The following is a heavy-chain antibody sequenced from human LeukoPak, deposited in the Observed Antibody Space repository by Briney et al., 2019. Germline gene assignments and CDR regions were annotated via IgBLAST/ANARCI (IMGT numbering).Heavy chain of an antibody. V-gene: IGHV4-39*07. Sequence: PSEILSLTCSVSGGSISSRSSYWGWVRQSPGKGLEWIGSVYYNGPTYYNPSLMSRVTISVDTSKNQFSLKLSSVTAADTAVYYCARGSLYSSRIFQHWGQGTLVTVSS. J-gene: IGHJ1*01. D-gene: IGHD6-13*01. CDR1: GGSISSRSSY. CDR3: ARGSLYSSRIFQH. CDR2: VYYNGPT.